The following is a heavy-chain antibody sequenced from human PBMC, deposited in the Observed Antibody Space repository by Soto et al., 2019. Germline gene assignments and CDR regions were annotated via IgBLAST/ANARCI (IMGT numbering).Heavy chain of an antibody. CDR2: IWYDGSTK. Sequence: QVQLVESGGGVVQPGRSLRLSCAASGFTFSYYGMHWVRQAPGKGLEWVAVIWYDGSTKYCGDSVKGRFTISRDNSKNTLDLHLNSLRAEDTAVYYCARSPPVGYSSGWYYFDYWGQGTLVTVSS. V-gene: IGHV3-33*01. CDR1: GFTFSYYG. D-gene: IGHD6-19*01. J-gene: IGHJ4*02. CDR3: ARSPPVGYSSGWYYFDY.